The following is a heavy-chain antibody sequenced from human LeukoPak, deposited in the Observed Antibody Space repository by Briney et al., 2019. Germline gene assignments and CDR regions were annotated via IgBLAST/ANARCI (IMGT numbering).Heavy chain of an antibody. CDR1: EFTFSSYS. V-gene: IGHV3-48*01. CDR2: ITNSGNSK. CDR3: ASIVVVAATFDY. Sequence: PGGSLRLSCAASEFTFSSYSMNWVRQAPGKGLEWVSYITNSGNSKSYADSVKGRFTISRDNSKNTLYLQMNSLRAEDTAVYYCASIVVVAATFDYWGQGTLVTVSS. D-gene: IGHD2-15*01. J-gene: IGHJ4*02.